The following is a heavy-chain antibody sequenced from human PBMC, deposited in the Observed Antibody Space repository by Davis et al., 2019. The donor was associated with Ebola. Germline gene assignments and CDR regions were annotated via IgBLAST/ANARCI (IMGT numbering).Heavy chain of an antibody. J-gene: IGHJ4*02. D-gene: IGHD6-19*01. CDR3: ARALSSGWYRGFDY. CDR2: IQSKTDGGTP. CDR1: GFTLRTAW. V-gene: IGHV3-15*07. Sequence: GGSLRLSCAASGFTLRTAWMNWVRQAPGKGLEWVGRIQSKTDGGTPDYAAPVKGRFTISRDNSKNTLYLQMNSLRAEDTAVYYCARALSSGWYRGFDYWGQGTLVTVSS.